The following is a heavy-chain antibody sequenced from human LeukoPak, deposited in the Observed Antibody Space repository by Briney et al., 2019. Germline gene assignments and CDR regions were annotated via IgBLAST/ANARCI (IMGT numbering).Heavy chain of an antibody. Sequence: GESLKISCKGSGYSFTTYWIARVRQMPGKGLEWMGIIYPRDSDIRYSPPFQGQVTISADKSITTAYLQWSSLKASDTAMYYCARGLLDDYGDLGVWGQGTLVTVSS. D-gene: IGHD4-17*01. J-gene: IGHJ4*02. CDR1: GYSFTTYW. CDR2: IYPRDSDI. CDR3: ARGLLDDYGDLGV. V-gene: IGHV5-51*01.